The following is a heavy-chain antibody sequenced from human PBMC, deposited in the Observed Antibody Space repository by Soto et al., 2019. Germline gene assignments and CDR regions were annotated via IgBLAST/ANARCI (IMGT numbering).Heavy chain of an antibody. J-gene: IGHJ6*02. CDR3: ARQQLDPRGWFYYGMDV. CDR2: ISSSGTKI. D-gene: IGHD6-13*01. V-gene: IGHV3-11*01. Sequence: KPGGSLRLSCGASGFLFSDYYMSWIRQAPGKGLEWLSHISSSGTKIDYADSVKGRFTISRDNAKRSLYLHMKGLRAEDTAVYYCARQQLDPRGWFYYGMDVWGQGTTVTVSS. CDR1: GFLFSDYY.